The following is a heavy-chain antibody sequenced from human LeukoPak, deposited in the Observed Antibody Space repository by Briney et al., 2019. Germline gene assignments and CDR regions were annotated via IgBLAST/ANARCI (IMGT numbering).Heavy chain of an antibody. Sequence: GGSLRLSCAASGFTFSSYEMNWVRQAPGKGLEWVSYISSSGSTIYYADSVKGRFTISRDSAKNSLYLQMNSLRAEDTAVYYCARAACYGDYCYYYYYYMDVWGKGTTVTVSS. CDR1: GFTFSSYE. J-gene: IGHJ6*03. CDR2: ISSSGSTI. D-gene: IGHD4-17*01. CDR3: ARAACYGDYCYYYYYYMDV. V-gene: IGHV3-48*03.